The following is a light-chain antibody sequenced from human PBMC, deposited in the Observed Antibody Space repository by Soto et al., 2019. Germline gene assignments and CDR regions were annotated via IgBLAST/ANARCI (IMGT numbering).Light chain of an antibody. J-gene: IGLJ1*01. CDR1: NIGSKS. CDR2: DDS. Sequence: SYELTQPPSVSVAPGQTARITCGRNNIGSKSVHWYQQKPGQAPVLVVYDDSDRPSGIPERFSGSNSGNTATLTISRVEAGDEADYYCQVWDSSSDHPYVFGTGTKVTVL. V-gene: IGLV3-21*02. CDR3: QVWDSSSDHPYV.